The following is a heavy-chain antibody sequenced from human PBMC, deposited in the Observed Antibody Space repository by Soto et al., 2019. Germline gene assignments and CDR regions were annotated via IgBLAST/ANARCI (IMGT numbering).Heavy chain of an antibody. CDR1: GFTFSTCS. V-gene: IGHV3-21*02. J-gene: IGHJ4*02. Sequence: EVQLVESGGGLVKPGGSLRLSCAASGFTFSTCSMNWVRQAPGKGLEWVSSTSSSSRNIYYADSVKGRFTISRDNAKNSLYLQMNSLRAEDTAVYYCARDNGYDAATLDYWGQGTLVTVSS. D-gene: IGHD5-12*01. CDR3: ARDNGYDAATLDY. CDR2: TSSSSRNI.